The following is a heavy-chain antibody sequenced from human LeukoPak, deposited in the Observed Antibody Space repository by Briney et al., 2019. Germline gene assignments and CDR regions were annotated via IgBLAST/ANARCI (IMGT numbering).Heavy chain of an antibody. CDR3: ARGSGSGFGELYEFDY. D-gene: IGHD3-10*01. Sequence: SQTLSLTCAVSGGSISSASYSWSWIRQPPGKGLEWIGYIYHSGATYYNPSLKSRVTISVDRSKNQFSLKVSSMTAADTAVYYCARGSGSGFGELYEFDYWGQGTLVTVSS. J-gene: IGHJ4*02. CDR2: IYHSGAT. CDR1: GGSISSASYS. V-gene: IGHV4-30-2*01.